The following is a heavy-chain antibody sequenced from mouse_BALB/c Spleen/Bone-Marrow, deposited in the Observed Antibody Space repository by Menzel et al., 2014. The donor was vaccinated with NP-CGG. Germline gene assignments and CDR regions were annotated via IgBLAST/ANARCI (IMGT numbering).Heavy chain of an antibody. CDR1: GYTFTSYW. V-gene: IGHV1-87*01. CDR3: ARERGSSLLPSHQAWFVY. D-gene: IGHD1-2*01. J-gene: IGHJ3*01. Sequence: QVQLKQSWAELARPGASVKLSCKSSGYTFTSYWMEWVKQRPGQGLEWIGAIYPGDGDTRYTQKFKGKATLTADKSSSIAYMQLSSLASEDSAVYYCARERGSSLLPSHQAWFVYWGQGTLVTVSA. CDR2: IYPGDGDT.